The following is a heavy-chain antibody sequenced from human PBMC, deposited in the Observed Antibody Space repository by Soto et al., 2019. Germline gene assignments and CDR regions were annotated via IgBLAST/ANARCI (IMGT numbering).Heavy chain of an antibody. CDR3: ARGYSYGDYVGYYYGMDV. V-gene: IGHV4-34*01. CDR1: GGSFSGYY. Sequence: PSETLSLTCAVYGGSFSGYYWSWIRQPPGKGLEWIGEINHSGSTNYNPSLKSRVTISVDTSKNQFSLKLSSVNAADTAVYYCARGYSYGDYVGYYYGMDVWLQGSTVT. D-gene: IGHD4-17*01. CDR2: INHSGST. J-gene: IGHJ6*02.